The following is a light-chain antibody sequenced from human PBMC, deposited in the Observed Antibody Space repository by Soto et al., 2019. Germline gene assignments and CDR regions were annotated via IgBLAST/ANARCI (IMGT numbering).Light chain of an antibody. J-gene: IGKJ1*01. CDR2: GAS. CDR1: QSVTSSF. CDR3: QQYGSSPLT. Sequence: EIVLTQSPGTLSLSLGERATLSCRASQSVTSSFLAWYQQKPGQAPRLLIYGASSRATGIPDRFSGSGSGTEFTLTISRLEPEDYAVYYCQQYGSSPLTFGQGTKVEIK. V-gene: IGKV3-20*01.